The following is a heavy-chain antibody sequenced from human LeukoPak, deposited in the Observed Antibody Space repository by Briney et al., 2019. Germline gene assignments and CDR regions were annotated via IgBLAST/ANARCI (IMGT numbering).Heavy chain of an antibody. CDR3: ARVGLGSSGYHDY. Sequence: SETLSLTCAVYGGSFSGYYWSWIRQPPGKGLEWIGYIYHSGSTYYNPSLKSRVTISVDRSKNQFSLKLSSVTAADTAVYYCARVGLGSSGYHDYWGQGTLVTVSS. V-gene: IGHV4-34*01. J-gene: IGHJ4*02. CDR1: GGSFSGYY. CDR2: IYHSGST. D-gene: IGHD3-22*01.